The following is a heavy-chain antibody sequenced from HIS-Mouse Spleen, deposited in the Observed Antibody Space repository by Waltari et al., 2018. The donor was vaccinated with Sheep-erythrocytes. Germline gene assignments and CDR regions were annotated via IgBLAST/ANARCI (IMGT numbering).Heavy chain of an antibody. Sequence: EVQLVESGGGLVKPGGSLRLSCAASGFTFSSYSMNWVRQAPGNGLEGVSYISSSISYIYYADSVKGRFTISRDNAKNSLYLQMNSLRAEDTAVYYCARVIVGATTPFDYWGQGTLVTVSS. CDR3: ARVIVGATTPFDY. V-gene: IGHV3-21*01. D-gene: IGHD1-26*01. CDR1: GFTFSSYS. J-gene: IGHJ4*02. CDR2: ISSSISYI.